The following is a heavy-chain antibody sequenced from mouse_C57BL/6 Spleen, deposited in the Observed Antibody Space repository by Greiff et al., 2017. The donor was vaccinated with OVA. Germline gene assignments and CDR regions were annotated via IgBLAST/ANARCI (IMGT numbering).Heavy chain of an antibody. CDR3: ALIVTTHYLDY. Sequence: VQLQQPGAELVKPGASVKLSCKASGYTFTSYWMHWVKQRPGRGLEWIGRIDPNSGGTKYNEKFKSKATLTVDKPSSPAYMQLSSLTSEDSAVEYCALIVTTHYLDYWGQGTTLTVSS. J-gene: IGHJ2*01. CDR2: IDPNSGGT. V-gene: IGHV1-72*01. D-gene: IGHD2-5*01. CDR1: GYTFTSYW.